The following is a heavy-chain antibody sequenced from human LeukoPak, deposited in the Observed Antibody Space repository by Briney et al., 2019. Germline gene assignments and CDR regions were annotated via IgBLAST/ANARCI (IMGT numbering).Heavy chain of an antibody. J-gene: IGHJ6*03. CDR3: ARGGVPAAIMVYYYYMDV. Sequence: SVKVSCKASGGTFSSYAISWVRQAPGQGLEWMGGIIPIFGTANYAQKFQGRVTITTDESTSTAYMELSSLRSEDTAVYYCARGGVPAAIMVYYYYMDVWGKGTTVTVSS. CDR1: GGTFSSYA. D-gene: IGHD2-2*02. V-gene: IGHV1-69*05. CDR2: IIPIFGTA.